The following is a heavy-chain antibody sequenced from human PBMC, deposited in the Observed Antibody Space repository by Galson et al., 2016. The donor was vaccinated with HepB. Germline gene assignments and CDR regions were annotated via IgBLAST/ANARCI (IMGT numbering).Heavy chain of an antibody. D-gene: IGHD1-1*01. CDR2: VYRGRT. CDR1: DGSISSGSFS. CDR3: ARAGLTTEASFDS. Sequence: SETLSLTCSVSDGSISSGSFSWGWIRQPPGMGLEWFGTVYRGRTYYNPSLAGRGTISVGMSTGLLSLKLTSLTAADTAVYYCARAGLTTEASFDSWGQGTLVAVSS. V-gene: IGHV4-39*01. J-gene: IGHJ4*02.